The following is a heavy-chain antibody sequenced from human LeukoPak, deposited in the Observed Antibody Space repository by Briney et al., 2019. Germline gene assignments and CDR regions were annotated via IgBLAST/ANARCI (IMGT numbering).Heavy chain of an antibody. CDR3: ARTHDSSGYYYEGLDY. CDR2: INEDGSDK. V-gene: IGHV3-7*01. J-gene: IGHJ4*02. CDR1: GFTLSSYW. Sequence: GGSLRLSCAASGFTLSSYWMSWVRQAPGKGLEWVANINEDGSDKYYADSMKGRFTISRDNAKNSLYLQMNSLRAEDTAVYYCARTHDSSGYYYEGLDYWGQGTLVTVSS. D-gene: IGHD3-22*01.